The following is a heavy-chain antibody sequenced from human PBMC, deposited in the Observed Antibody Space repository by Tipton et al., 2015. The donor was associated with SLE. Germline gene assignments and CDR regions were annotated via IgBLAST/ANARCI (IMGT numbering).Heavy chain of an antibody. CDR3: AKEGSGSSDY. Sequence: SLRLSCSASGFTFSSYAMHWVRQAPGKGLEYVSAISSNGGSTYYADSVKGRFTISRDNSKNTLYLQMNSLRAEDTAVYYCAKEGSGSSDYWGQGTLVTVSS. CDR1: GFTFSSYA. J-gene: IGHJ4*02. CDR2: ISSNGGST. D-gene: IGHD3-10*01. V-gene: IGHV3-64*04.